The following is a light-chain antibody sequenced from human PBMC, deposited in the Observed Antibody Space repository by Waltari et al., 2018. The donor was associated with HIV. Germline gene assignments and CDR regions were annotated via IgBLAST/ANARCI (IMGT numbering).Light chain of an antibody. CDR2: NVY. CDR3: ASYTANHTVM. V-gene: IGLV2-14*03. CDR1: DSDFSFYNF. Sequence: SALTQPASVSGFPGQSITISCTGADSDFSFYNFFSWYQQHPGKVPKVILYNVYSPASGVAARFSGSKSRNTASLTISGLQTEDEADYYCASYTANHTVMFGGGTKVTVL. J-gene: IGLJ3*02.